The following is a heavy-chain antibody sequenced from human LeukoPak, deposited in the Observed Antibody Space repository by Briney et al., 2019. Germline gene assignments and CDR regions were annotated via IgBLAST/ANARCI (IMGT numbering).Heavy chain of an antibody. CDR3: ATGNLRGVSNWFDP. CDR2: FDPEDGET. Sequence: ASVKVSCKVSGYTLTELSMHWVRQAPGKGLERMGGFDPEDGETIYAQKFQGRVTMAEDTSTDTAYMELSSLRSEDTAVYYCATGNLRGVSNWFDPWGQGTLVTVSS. D-gene: IGHD3-10*01. V-gene: IGHV1-24*01. J-gene: IGHJ5*02. CDR1: GYTLTELS.